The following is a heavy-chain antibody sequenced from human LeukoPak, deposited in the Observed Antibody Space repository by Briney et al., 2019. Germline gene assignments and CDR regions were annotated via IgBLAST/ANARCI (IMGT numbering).Heavy chain of an antibody. D-gene: IGHD3-10*01. V-gene: IGHV1-46*01. CDR1: GYTFTSYY. J-gene: IGHJ4*02. Sequence: GASVKVSCKASGYTFTSYYMHWVRQAPGQGLEWMGIINPSGGSTSYAQKFQGRVTMTRDMSTSTVYTELSSLRSEDTAVYYCARADPLWFGTPAQYYFDYWGQGTLVTVSS. CDR3: ARADPLWFGTPAQYYFDY. CDR2: INPSGGST.